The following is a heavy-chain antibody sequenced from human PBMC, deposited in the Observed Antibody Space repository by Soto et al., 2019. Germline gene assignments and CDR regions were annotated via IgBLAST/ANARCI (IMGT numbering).Heavy chain of an antibody. J-gene: IGHJ4*02. CDR2: MNPNSGNT. Sequence: QVQLVQSGAEVKKPGASVKVSCKASGYTFTSYDINWVRQATGQGLEWMGWMNPNSGNTGYAQKFQGRVTMTRNTSISTAYMELSSLRSEDTAVYYCVRYDYSKGGYYFDYWGQGTLVTVSS. V-gene: IGHV1-8*01. CDR1: GYTFTSYD. D-gene: IGHD4-4*01. CDR3: VRYDYSKGGYYFDY.